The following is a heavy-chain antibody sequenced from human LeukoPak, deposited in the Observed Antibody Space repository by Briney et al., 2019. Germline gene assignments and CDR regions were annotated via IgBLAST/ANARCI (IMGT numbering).Heavy chain of an antibody. D-gene: IGHD6-19*01. V-gene: IGHV3-15*01. CDR2: IKSKTDGGTT. Sequence: KPGGSLRLSCAASGFTFSIAWMSWVRQAPGKGLEWVGRIKSKTDGGTTDYAAPVKGRFTISRDDSKNTLYLQMNSLKTEDTAVYYCTTAVAGTPYYYYYMDVWGKGTTVTISS. CDR3: TTAVAGTPYYYYYMDV. J-gene: IGHJ6*03. CDR1: GFTFSIAW.